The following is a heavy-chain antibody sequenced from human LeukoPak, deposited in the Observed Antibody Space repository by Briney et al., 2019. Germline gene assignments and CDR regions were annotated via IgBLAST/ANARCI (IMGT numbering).Heavy chain of an antibody. CDR3: ARNGPPRDFWSGGDSYYMDV. CDR1: GYTFSKYS. D-gene: IGHD3-3*01. J-gene: IGHJ6*03. Sequence: GASVKVSCKASGYTFSKYSINWVRQAPGQGLEWMGWISGYNGKTNYAQKLQDRVTMTTDTSTSTAYMELRSLRSDDTAVYYCARNGPPRDFWSGGDSYYMDVWGKGTTVTVSS. V-gene: IGHV1-18*01. CDR2: ISGYNGKT.